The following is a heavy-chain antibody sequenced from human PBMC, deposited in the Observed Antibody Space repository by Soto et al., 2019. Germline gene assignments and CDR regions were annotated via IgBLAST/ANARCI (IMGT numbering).Heavy chain of an antibody. CDR2: IRGTT. V-gene: IGHV3-48*01. CDR1: GFAFTSYS. D-gene: IGHD2-21*01. J-gene: IGHJ3*02. CDR3: ARDDSFAFDI. Sequence: GSLRLSCAASGFAFTSYSMNWVRQAPGKGLEWVSYIRGTTHYADSVKGRFTISRDNARSSLYLQMNSLRADDTAVYYCARDDSFAFDIWGQGTMVTVSS.